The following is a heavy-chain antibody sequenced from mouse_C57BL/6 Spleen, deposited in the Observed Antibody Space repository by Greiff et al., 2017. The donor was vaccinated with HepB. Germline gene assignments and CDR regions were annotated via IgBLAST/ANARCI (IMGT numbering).Heavy chain of an antibody. D-gene: IGHD1-1*01. V-gene: IGHV1-72*01. J-gene: IGHJ3*01. CDR2: IDPNSGGT. Sequence: VQLQQSGAELVKPGASVKLSCKASGYTFTSYWMHWVKQRPGRGLEWIGRIDPNSGGTKYNEKFKGKATLTVDKPSSTAYMQLSSLTAEDSAVYSCARGMFTTVEWFAYWGQGALVTVSA. CDR3: ARGMFTTVEWFAY. CDR1: GYTFTSYW.